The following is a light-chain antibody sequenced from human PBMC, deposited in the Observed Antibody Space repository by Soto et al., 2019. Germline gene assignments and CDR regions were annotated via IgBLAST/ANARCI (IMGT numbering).Light chain of an antibody. CDR3: QHYSDSRT. V-gene: IGKV3-15*01. J-gene: IGKJ1*01. CDR2: DAS. Sequence: EIVMTQSPATLSVSPGERVTLSCRASEGVGLKLAWYQLKPGLPPRLLFYDASTRATGLPARFSGSGAGTNFTLSTSSLQSEDFATYYCQHYSDSRTSGRGTKVYIK. CDR1: EGVGLK.